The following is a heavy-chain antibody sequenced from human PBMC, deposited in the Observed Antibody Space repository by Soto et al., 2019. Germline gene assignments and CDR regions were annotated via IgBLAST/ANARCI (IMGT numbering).Heavy chain of an antibody. CDR2: IYPGDSDT. Sequence: GESLKISCKGSGYSFTSYWIGWVRQMPGKGLEWMGIIYPGDSDTRYSPSFQGQVTISADKSISTAYLQWSSLKASDTAMYYCARHAAVTTASGPSDYWGQGTLVTVST. CDR3: ARHAAVTTASGPSDY. CDR1: GYSFTSYW. V-gene: IGHV5-51*01. J-gene: IGHJ4*02. D-gene: IGHD4-17*01.